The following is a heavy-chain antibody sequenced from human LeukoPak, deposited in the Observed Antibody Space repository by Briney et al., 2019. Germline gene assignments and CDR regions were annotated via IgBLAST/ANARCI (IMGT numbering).Heavy chain of an antibody. V-gene: IGHV3-53*01. CDR2: IYPGGDI. D-gene: IGHD3-22*01. CDR3: AKGIVVVISGNAFDI. Sequence: GGSLRLSCAASDLTFTSNYMSWVRQAPGKGLQWASVIYPGGDIYYADSVKGRFTISRDNSKNSLYLQMNSLRAEDTAVYYCAKGIVVVISGNAFDIWGQGTMVTVSS. J-gene: IGHJ3*02. CDR1: DLTFTSNY.